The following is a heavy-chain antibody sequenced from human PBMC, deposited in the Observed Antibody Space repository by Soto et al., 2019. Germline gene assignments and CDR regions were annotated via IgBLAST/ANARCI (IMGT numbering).Heavy chain of an antibody. CDR2: VYRTGST. V-gene: IGHV4-4*02. CDR3: ARARATIAAAAIFDC. Sequence: QVQLQESGPGLVKPSGTLSLTCAVSGGSISTSNWWSWVRQPPGKGLEWIGEVYRTGSTNYNPSLESRLTISVDKSKPQFSLKLTSVTAADTAVYYCARARATIAAAAIFDCWGQGTLVTVSS. J-gene: IGHJ4*02. CDR1: GGSISTSNW. D-gene: IGHD6-13*01.